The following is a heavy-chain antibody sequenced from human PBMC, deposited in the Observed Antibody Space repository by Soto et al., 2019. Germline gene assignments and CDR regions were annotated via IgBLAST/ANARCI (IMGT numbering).Heavy chain of an antibody. CDR1: GYTFTSYG. CDR2: ISAYNGNT. V-gene: IGHV1-18*01. J-gene: IGHJ6*02. D-gene: IGHD3-10*01. CDR3: ARDSRITMVRGVNYYYGMDV. Sequence: QVQLVQSGAEVKKPGASVKVSCKASGYTFTSYGISWVRQAPGQGLEWMGWISAYNGNTNYAQKLQGRVTMTTDTSTRTAYMELRSLRSDDTAVYYCARDSRITMVRGVNYYYGMDVWGQGTTVTVSS.